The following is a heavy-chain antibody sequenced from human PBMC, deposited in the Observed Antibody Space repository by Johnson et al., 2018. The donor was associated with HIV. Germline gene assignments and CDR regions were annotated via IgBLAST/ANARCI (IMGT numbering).Heavy chain of an antibody. D-gene: IGHD3-16*01. CDR1: GFTFSSYG. Sequence: QVQLMESGGGVVQPGRSLRLSCAASGFTFSSYGMHWVRQAPGKGLEWVAVISYDGSNKYYADSVKGRCTISRDNTQNTLYLQRNSLRAEETAVYYCVGGWDAFDIWGQGTMVTVSS. J-gene: IGHJ3*02. V-gene: IGHV3-30*19. CDR2: ISYDGSNK. CDR3: VGGWDAFDI.